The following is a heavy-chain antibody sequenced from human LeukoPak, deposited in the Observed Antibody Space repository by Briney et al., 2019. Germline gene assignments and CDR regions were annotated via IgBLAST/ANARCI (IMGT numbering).Heavy chain of an antibody. J-gene: IGHJ4*02. CDR1: GGSISSSSYY. Sequence: SETLSLTCTVSGGSISSSSYYWGWIRQPPGKGLEWIGSIYYSGSTYYNPSLKSRVTISVDTFKNQFSLKLSSVTAADTAVYYCARTLRRNSGYYQPYDYWGQGTLVTVSS. D-gene: IGHD3-22*01. CDR2: IYYSGST. V-gene: IGHV4-39*07. CDR3: ARTLRRNSGYYQPYDY.